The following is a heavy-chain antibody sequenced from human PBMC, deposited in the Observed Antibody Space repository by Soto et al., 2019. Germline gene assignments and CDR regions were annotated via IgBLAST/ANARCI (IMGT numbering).Heavy chain of an antibody. CDR2: INHSGST. V-gene: IGHV4-34*01. CDR1: GCPSRDCY. D-gene: IGHD5-12*01. J-gene: IGHJ4*02. Sequence: SETLSPTSLHIGCPSRDCYWSAMRQPPGQVLVWIGEINHSGSTNYNPSLKSRVTISVDTSKNQFSLKLSSVTAADTAVYYCARRRRRLATIDYWGQGTLVTVSS. CDR3: ARRRRRLATIDY.